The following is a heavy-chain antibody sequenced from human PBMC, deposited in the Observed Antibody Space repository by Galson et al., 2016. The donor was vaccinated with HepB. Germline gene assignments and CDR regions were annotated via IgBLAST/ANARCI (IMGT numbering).Heavy chain of an antibody. CDR3: ARGSGWLLDR. CDR1: GFSLSTSAVG. CDR2: IYWDDNE. Sequence: PALVKPTQTLTLTCTFSGFSLSTSAVGVGWIRQAPGKAPEWLAFIYWDDNEHYSPSLESRLTITEDTSKNQVVLTMTNMDPVDTGTYYCARGSGWLLDRWGQGTLVTVSS. V-gene: IGHV2-5*02. J-gene: IGHJ5*02. D-gene: IGHD6-19*01.